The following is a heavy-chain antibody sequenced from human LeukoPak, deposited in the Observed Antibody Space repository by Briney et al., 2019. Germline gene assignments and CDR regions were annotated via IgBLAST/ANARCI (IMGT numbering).Heavy chain of an antibody. V-gene: IGHV3-21*06. CDR2: ISSSSVYI. Sequence: GGSLRLSCAASGFTFSSYSMNWVRQAPGKGLEWVSSISSSSVYIYYTDSVKGRFIISRDNAKNSLYLQMNSLRAEDTAVYFCARFQGSSAYYSDYWGQGTQVTVSS. J-gene: IGHJ4*02. D-gene: IGHD3-22*01. CDR1: GFTFSSYS. CDR3: ARFQGSSAYYSDY.